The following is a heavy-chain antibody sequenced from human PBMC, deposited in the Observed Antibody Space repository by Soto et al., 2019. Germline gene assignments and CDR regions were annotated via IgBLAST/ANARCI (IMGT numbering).Heavy chain of an antibody. CDR1: GYSFTSYW. V-gene: IGHV5-10-1*01. CDR2: IDPSDSYT. D-gene: IGHD1-1*01. CDR3: ARLARWNPPGFDP. J-gene: IGHJ5*02. Sequence: DSLTISRKGSGYSFTSYWISLVRQMPGKGLEWMGRIDPSDSYTNYSPSFQGHVTISADKSISTAYLQWSSLKASDTAMYYCARLARWNPPGFDPWGQGTLVTVSS.